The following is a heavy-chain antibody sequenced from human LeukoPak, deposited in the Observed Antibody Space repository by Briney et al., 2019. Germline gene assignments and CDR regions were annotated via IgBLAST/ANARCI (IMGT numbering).Heavy chain of an antibody. V-gene: IGHV1-8*01. Sequence: GASVKVSCKASGYTFTSYDINWVRQATGQGLEWMGWMNPNSGNTGYAQRLQGRVTMTRNTSISTAYMELSSLRSEDTAVYYCARGRVSHYFDYWGQGTLVTVSS. CDR1: GYTFTSYD. J-gene: IGHJ4*02. CDR3: ARGRVSHYFDY. CDR2: MNPNSGNT. D-gene: IGHD2-8*01.